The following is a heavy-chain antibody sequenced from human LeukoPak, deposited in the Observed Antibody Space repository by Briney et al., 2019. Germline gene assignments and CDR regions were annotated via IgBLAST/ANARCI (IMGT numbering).Heavy chain of an antibody. V-gene: IGHV3-23*01. CDR3: AKDLMGIFGVVIKNYYYYGMDV. Sequence: GGSLRLSCAASGFTFSSYAMSWVRQAPGKGLEWVSAISGSGGSTYYADSVKGRFTISRDNSKNTLYLQMNSLRAEDTAVYYCAKDLMGIFGVVIKNYYYYGMDVWGQGTTVTVSS. J-gene: IGHJ6*02. CDR2: ISGSGGST. D-gene: IGHD3-3*01. CDR1: GFTFSSYA.